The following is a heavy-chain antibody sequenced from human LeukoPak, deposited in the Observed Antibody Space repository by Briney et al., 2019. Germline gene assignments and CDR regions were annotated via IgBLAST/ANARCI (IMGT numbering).Heavy chain of an antibody. CDR3: AKDPNGDYIGTFDI. CDR1: GFTFSSYA. CDR2: ISYDGSNK. D-gene: IGHD4-17*01. V-gene: IGHV3-30*09. J-gene: IGHJ3*02. Sequence: GGSLRLSCAASGFTFSSYAMHWVRQAPGKGLEWVAVISYDGSNKYNADSLKGRFVISRDNSKNTLYLQMNSLRAEDTAVYYCAKDPNGDYIGTFDIWGQGTMVTVSS.